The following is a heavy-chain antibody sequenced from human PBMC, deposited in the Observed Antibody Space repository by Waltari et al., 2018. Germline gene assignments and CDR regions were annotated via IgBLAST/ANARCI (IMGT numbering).Heavy chain of an antibody. J-gene: IGHJ6*02. Sequence: EAQGVEPGGGAVRRGGPLRPHSAALGSAFCICWLGWVRPPPGKGLEWVANINEDGTEKFFADSMEGRFAISRDNAENSVYLQMNGPRVEDTGVYYCVRDHERGRYGMDVWGQGTTVTVSS. CDR1: GSAFCICW. V-gene: IGHV3-7*01. D-gene: IGHD3-16*01. CDR3: VRDHERGRYGMDV. CDR2: INEDGTEK.